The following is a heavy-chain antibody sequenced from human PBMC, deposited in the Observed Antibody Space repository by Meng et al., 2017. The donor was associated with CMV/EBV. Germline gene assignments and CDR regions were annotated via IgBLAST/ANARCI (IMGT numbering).Heavy chain of an antibody. CDR3: ARSLIVATTAFDY. J-gene: IGHJ4*02. CDR2: INPNSGGT. D-gene: IGHD5-12*01. CDR1: GYTFTGYY. V-gene: IGHV1-2*02. Sequence: ASVKVSCKASGYTFTGYYMHWVRQAPGQGLEWMGWINPNSGGTNYAQKFQGRVTMTRDTSISTAYMELSRLRSDDTAVYYCARSLIVATTAFDYWGQGTLVTVSS.